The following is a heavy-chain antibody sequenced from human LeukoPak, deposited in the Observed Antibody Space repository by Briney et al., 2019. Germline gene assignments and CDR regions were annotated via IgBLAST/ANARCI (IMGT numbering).Heavy chain of an antibody. CDR1: GFTFSSYD. CDR2: ICTAGDP. Sequence: GGSLRLSCAASGFTFSSYDMHWVRQATGKGLEWVSAICTAGDPYYPGSVKGRFTISRENAKNSLYLQMNSLRAGDTAVYYCARGGSYYYDSSGYYPYFDYWGQGTLVTVSS. CDR3: ARGGSYYYDSSGYYPYFDY. J-gene: IGHJ4*02. D-gene: IGHD3-22*01. V-gene: IGHV3-13*05.